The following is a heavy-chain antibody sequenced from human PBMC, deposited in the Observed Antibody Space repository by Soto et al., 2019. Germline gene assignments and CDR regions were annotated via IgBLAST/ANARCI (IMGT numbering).Heavy chain of an antibody. V-gene: IGHV4-61*01. CDR2: IQYNGNT. D-gene: IGHD2-2*01. CDR3: ARIPYTSAYFDS. J-gene: IGHJ4*01. CDR1: GVSISSVSISTNY. Sequence: PEKLCLTCTVSGVSISSVSISTNYWSWIRQPPGKGLEWIGSIQYNGNTNYSPSLKSRLTISIDTSKNQFSLHLSSVTAADTAVYYFARIPYTSAYFDSLGHALLVSVPP.